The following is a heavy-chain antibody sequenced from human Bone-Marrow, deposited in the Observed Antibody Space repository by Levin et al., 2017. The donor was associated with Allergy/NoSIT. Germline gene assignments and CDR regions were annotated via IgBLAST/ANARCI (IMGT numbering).Heavy chain of an antibody. CDR3: ARGMRGGWHANYYGIDV. CDR1: GGAVSSNSYY. D-gene: IGHD6-19*01. V-gene: IGHV4-61*01. Sequence: ASETLSLTCTVSGGAVSSNSYYWSWLRQPPGKGLEWIGFIYNSGSTNYNPSLKSRVTITVDTSRNLFSLNLTSVTAADTAVYYCARGMRGGWHANYYGIDVWGQGTTVTVSS. J-gene: IGHJ6*02. CDR2: IYNSGST.